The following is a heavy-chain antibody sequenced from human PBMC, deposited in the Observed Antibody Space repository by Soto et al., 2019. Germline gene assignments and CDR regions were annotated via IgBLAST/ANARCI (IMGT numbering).Heavy chain of an antibody. CDR2: MNPNSGNP. Sequence: QVQLVQSGAEVKKPGASVKVSCKASGYTFTSYDINWVRQATGQGLEWMGWMNPNSGNPGYAQKFQGRVTINRNTSRSTADMELCSVRYEDTAVSYCTRGLWQQLGKDNWCSPCGKGALVTVSS. V-gene: IGHV1-8*01. D-gene: IGHD6-13*01. CDR1: GYTFTSYD. J-gene: IGHJ5*02. CDR3: TRGLWQQLGKDNWCSP.